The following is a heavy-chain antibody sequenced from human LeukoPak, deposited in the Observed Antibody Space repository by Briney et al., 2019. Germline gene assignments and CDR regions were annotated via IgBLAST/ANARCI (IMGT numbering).Heavy chain of an antibody. D-gene: IGHD2-15*01. Sequence: PGGSLRLSCAASGFTFSSYAMSWVRQAPGKGLEWVSAISGSGGSTYCADSVKGRFTISRDNSKNTLYLQMNSLRAEDTAVYYCAKDGLDCSGGSCYSRDYFDYWGQGTLVTVSS. CDR1: GFTFSSYA. CDR3: AKDGLDCSGGSCYSRDYFDY. CDR2: ISGSGGST. J-gene: IGHJ4*02. V-gene: IGHV3-23*01.